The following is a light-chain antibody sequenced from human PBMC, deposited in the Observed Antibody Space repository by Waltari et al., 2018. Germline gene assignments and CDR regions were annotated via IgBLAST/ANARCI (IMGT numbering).Light chain of an antibody. Sequence: EIVMTQSPATLSVSPGERASLSCRASQSVSSDLAWYQQKPGQAPRLLIYGASTRATGIPGRFSGSGSVTEFTLTISSLQSEDSAIYYCQQYNEWPPYTFGQGTKLEI. V-gene: IGKV3-15*01. J-gene: IGKJ2*01. CDR3: QQYNEWPPYT. CDR1: QSVSSD. CDR2: GAS.